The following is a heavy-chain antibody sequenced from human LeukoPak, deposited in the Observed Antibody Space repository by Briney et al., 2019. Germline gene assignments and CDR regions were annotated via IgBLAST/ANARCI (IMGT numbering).Heavy chain of an antibody. CDR1: GFTFSSYS. D-gene: IGHD1-26*01. CDR3: ARDKLVGASRFEY. J-gene: IGHJ4*02. CDR2: ISSSSSTI. Sequence: GGSLRLSCAASGFTFSSYSMNWVRQAPGKGLEWVSYISSSSSTIYYADSVKGRFTISRDNAKNSLYLQMNSLRVEDTAVYYCARDKLVGASRFEYWGQGTQVTVSS. V-gene: IGHV3-48*01.